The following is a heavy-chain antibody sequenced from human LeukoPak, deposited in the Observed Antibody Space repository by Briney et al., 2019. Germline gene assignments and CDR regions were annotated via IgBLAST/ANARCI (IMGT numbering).Heavy chain of an antibody. V-gene: IGHV3-48*03. D-gene: IGHD5-18*01. J-gene: IGHJ3*02. Sequence: GGSLRLSCAASGFTFSNYELNWVRQAPGKGLEWVSYISSSGSTMYFADSVRGRFTISRDNAKNSLYLQMNSLRAEDTAVYYCTRGHPNMDTDAFDIWGQGTMVTVSP. CDR2: ISSSGSTM. CDR3: TRGHPNMDTDAFDI. CDR1: GFTFSNYE.